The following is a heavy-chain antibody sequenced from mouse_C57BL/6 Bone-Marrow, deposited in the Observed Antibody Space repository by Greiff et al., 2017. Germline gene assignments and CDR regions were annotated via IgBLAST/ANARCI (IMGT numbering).Heavy chain of an antibody. D-gene: IGHD2-2*01. V-gene: IGHV1-81*01. Sequence: VKLQESGAELARPGASVKLSCKASGYTFTSYGISWVKQRTGQGLEWIGEIYPRSGNTYYNEKFKGKATLTADKSSSTAYMELRSLTSEDSAVYFCARWGLHDWYFDDWGTGTTVTVSS. CDR1: GYTFTSYG. J-gene: IGHJ1*03. CDR3: ARWGLHDWYFDD. CDR2: IYPRSGNT.